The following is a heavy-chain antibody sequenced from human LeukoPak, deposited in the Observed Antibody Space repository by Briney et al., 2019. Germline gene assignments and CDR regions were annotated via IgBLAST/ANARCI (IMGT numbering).Heavy chain of an antibody. V-gene: IGHV4-38-2*02. Sequence: SETLSLTCTVSGYSINSGDFWGWIRQPPGKGLEWIGNIYHSGITYYTPSLKSRVTISVDTSKNQFYLKLSFVTAADTAVYYCARAVGSFDWLPLFDYWGQGTLVTVSS. CDR3: ARAVGSFDWLPLFDY. CDR2: IYHSGIT. J-gene: IGHJ4*02. D-gene: IGHD3-9*01. CDR1: GYSINSGDF.